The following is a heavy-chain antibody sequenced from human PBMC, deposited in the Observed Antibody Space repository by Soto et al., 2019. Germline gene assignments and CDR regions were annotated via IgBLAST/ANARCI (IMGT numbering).Heavy chain of an antibody. CDR2: IGFDGTNI. CDR1: GFDFKTYG. D-gene: IGHD3-10*01. V-gene: IGHV3-33*01. Sequence: QGHLVESGGGVVQPGRSLRLSCVASGFDFKTYGMHWVRQAPGKGLEWVAVIGFDGTNIHYSDSVRGRFSISRDNSENTVSLQMNSLRVEDTALYYCVRTACVINNCSYRGVRWGQETLVTV. J-gene: IGHJ4*02. CDR3: VRTACVINNCSYRGVR.